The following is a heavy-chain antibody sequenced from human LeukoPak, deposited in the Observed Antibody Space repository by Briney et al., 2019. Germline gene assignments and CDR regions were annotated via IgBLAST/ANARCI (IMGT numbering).Heavy chain of an antibody. J-gene: IGHJ6*01. CDR2: ISAYNGNT. D-gene: IGHD3-3*01. CDR1: GYTFTSYG. V-gene: IGHV1-18*01. CDR3: ARAHSIHNYHYGIEV. Sequence: ASVKVSCKASGYTFTSYGITWVRQAPGQGLEWMGWISAYNGNTNYAQKLQGRVTMTTDTSTSTAYMELRSLRSDDTAVYYCARAHSIHNYHYGIEVWGHGTTVRVSS.